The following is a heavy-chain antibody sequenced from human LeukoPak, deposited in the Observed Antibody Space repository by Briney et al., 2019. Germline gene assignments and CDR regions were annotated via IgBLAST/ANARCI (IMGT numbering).Heavy chain of an antibody. D-gene: IGHD6-13*01. J-gene: IGHJ4*02. Sequence: SETLSLTCIVSGYSISSGYFWGWVRQPPGKDLEWIGSIYHRGTTHYNPSLKSRVTISVDKSKNQFSLKLSSVTAADTAVYYCARAPASYSSSWYSRQFDYWGQGTLVTVSS. CDR1: GYSISSGYF. CDR2: IYHRGTT. CDR3: ARAPASYSSSWYSRQFDY. V-gene: IGHV4-38-2*02.